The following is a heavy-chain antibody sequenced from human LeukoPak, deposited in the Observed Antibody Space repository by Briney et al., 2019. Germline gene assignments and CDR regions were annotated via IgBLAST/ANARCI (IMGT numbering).Heavy chain of an antibody. J-gene: IGHJ4*02. V-gene: IGHV3-30*01. Sequence: GGSLRLSCAASGFTFSSYAMHWVRQAPGKGLEWVAVISYDGSNKYYADSVKGRFTISRDNSENTLYLQMNSLRAEDTAVYYCARESCSSTSCSLDYWGQGTLVTVSS. CDR2: ISYDGSNK. CDR1: GFTFSSYA. CDR3: ARESCSSTSCSLDY. D-gene: IGHD2-2*01.